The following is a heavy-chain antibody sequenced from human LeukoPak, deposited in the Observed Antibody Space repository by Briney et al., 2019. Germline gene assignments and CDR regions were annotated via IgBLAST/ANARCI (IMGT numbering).Heavy chain of an antibody. J-gene: IGHJ4*02. Sequence: GSLRLSCAASGFPFSNYWMSWVRQPPGKGLEWIGSIYYSGNTYYNPSLKSRVTISVDTSKNRFSLNLSSVTAADTAVYHCAIQSTQRGMVGGIGEFDCWGQGTPVTVSS. D-gene: IGHD3-16*02. CDR1: GFPFSNYW. CDR2: IYYSGNT. V-gene: IGHV4-39*01. CDR3: AIQSTQRGMVGGIGEFDC.